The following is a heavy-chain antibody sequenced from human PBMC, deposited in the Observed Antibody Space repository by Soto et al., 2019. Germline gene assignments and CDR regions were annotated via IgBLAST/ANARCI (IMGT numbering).Heavy chain of an antibody. D-gene: IGHD1-20*01. V-gene: IGHV3-30*18. CDR3: AKDGDKSYNWLDF. CDR2: ISYDGSNR. CDR1: GLTFSSYG. J-gene: IGHJ4*02. Sequence: QVQLVESGGGVVQPGRSLRLSCAASGLTFSSYGMHWVRQAPGKGLEWVAIISYDGSNRYHADSVKGRFTISRDNSKNTLYLQMNSLRAEDTAVYYCAKDGDKSYNWLDFWGQGSLVTVSS.